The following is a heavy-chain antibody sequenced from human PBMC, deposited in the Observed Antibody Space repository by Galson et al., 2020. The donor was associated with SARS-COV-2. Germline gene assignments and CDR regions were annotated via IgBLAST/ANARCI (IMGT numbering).Heavy chain of an antibody. J-gene: IGHJ2*01. CDR3: ARPGVNMIVLVTVPGWYFDL. CDR2: VYPSGTT. Sequence: SETLSLTCTVSGYSVSTTNYWGWVRQPPGRGLEWIGSVYPSGTTYYNPSLKSRVTISVDTSKNQFSLRLESVTAADTALYYCARPGVNMIVLVTVPGWYFDLWGRGTLVTVSS. V-gene: IGHV4-38-2*02. CDR1: GYSVSTTNY. D-gene: IGHD3-22*01.